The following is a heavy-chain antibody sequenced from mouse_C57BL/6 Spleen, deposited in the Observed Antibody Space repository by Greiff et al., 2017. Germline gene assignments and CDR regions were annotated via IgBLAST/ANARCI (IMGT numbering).Heavy chain of an antibody. CDR1: GYAFSSSW. CDR3: ARSPYGSSYGYFGV. V-gene: IGHV1-82*01. CDR2: IYPGDGDT. Sequence: VQLQQSGPELVKPGASVKISCKASGYAFSSSWMNWVKQRPGKGLEWIGRIYPGDGDTSYNGKFKGKATLTADKSSSTAYMQLSSLTSEASAVYFCARSPYGSSYGYFGVWGTGTTVTVAA. D-gene: IGHD1-1*01. J-gene: IGHJ1*03.